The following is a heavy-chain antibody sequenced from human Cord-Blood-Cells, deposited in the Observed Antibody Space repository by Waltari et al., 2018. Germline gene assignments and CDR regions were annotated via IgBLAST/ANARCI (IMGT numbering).Heavy chain of an antibody. CDR3: ARVDSSGYYYFAFDI. Sequence: QLPLQESGPGLVKPSETLSLPCTVSGGSISSSSYYWGWIRQPPGKGLEWIGSIYYSVSTYYNPSLKSRVTISVDTSKNQFSLKLSSVTAADTAVYYCARVDSSGYYYFAFDIWGQGTMVTVSS. CDR2: IYYSVST. J-gene: IGHJ3*02. V-gene: IGHV4-39*01. D-gene: IGHD3-22*01. CDR1: GGSISSSSYY.